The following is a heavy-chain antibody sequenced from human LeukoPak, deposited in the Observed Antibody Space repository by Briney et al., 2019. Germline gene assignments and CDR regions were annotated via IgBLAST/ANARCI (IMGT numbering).Heavy chain of an antibody. CDR3: AKWGSAYYYYYYGMDV. V-gene: IGHV3-74*01. D-gene: IGHD6-6*01. CDR2: LSPDGSSS. J-gene: IGHJ6*02. Sequence: GGSLRLSCAASGFTFSTYWMHWVRQAPGKGLVWVSRLSPDGSSSIYADSVKGRFTISRDNSKNTLYLQMNSLRAEDTAVYYCAKWGSAYYYYYYGMDVWGQGTTVTVSS. CDR1: GFTFSTYW.